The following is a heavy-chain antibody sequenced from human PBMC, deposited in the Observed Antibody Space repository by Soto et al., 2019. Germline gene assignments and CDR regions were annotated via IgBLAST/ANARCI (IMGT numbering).Heavy chain of an antibody. CDR1: GSSIHHSY. CDR3: ARGSPRYSGNWYELFDY. J-gene: IGHJ4*02. V-gene: IGHV4-59*01. Sequence: SETLSLTVTVSGSSIHHSYWRWMRRTPGKGLAGIGHMYTSGGNKYSPCLQSRVSISADTSKNQVFLNLTAVSAADRGVYFCARGSPRYSGNWYELFDYWGQGTRVTVSS. CDR2: MYTSGGN. D-gene: IGHD6-13*01.